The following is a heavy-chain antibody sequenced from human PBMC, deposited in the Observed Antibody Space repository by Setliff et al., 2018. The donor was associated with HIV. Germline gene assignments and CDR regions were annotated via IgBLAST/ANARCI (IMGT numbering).Heavy chain of an antibody. V-gene: IGHV4-31*03. CDR3: AQSESGNQCELPFDY. D-gene: IGHD1-26*01. CDR2: IYYSGST. J-gene: IGHJ4*02. CDR1: GGSINSGASY. Sequence: SETLSLTCTVSGGSINSGASYWSWIRQHPVKGLEWIGYIYYSGSTYYNPSLKSRVTISVDTSKNQFSLKVRSVTAADTAVYYCAQSESGNQCELPFDYWGQGALVTVSS.